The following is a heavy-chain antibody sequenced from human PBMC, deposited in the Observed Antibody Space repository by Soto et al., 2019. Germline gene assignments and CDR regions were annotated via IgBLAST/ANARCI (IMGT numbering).Heavy chain of an antibody. V-gene: IGHV3-7*01. Sequence: EVQLVDSGGDLVQPGGSLRLSCAASGFTFSHYWMTWVRQAPGKGLEWVANINQDGSVKTYLDSMKGRLTISRDNAQDSLYLQRDSLRADDTAVYYCGRDRGYGALDYWGKGTLVTVSA. D-gene: IGHD4-17*01. CDR3: GRDRGYGALDY. J-gene: IGHJ4*02. CDR1: GFTFSHYW. CDR2: INQDGSVK.